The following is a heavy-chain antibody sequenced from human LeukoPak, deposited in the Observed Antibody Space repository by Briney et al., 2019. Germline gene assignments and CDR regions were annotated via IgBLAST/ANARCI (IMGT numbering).Heavy chain of an antibody. CDR2: IQYDGSDK. Sequence: GGSLRLSCAASGFTFSSYGMHWVRQAPGKGLEWVAFIQYDGSDKYYADSVKGRFTISRDNSKNTLSLQMNSLRAEDTAVYYCAKLGMTTVTTDNYWGQGTLVTVSS. V-gene: IGHV3-30*02. CDR1: GFTFSSYG. CDR3: AKLGMTTVTTDNY. D-gene: IGHD4-17*01. J-gene: IGHJ4*02.